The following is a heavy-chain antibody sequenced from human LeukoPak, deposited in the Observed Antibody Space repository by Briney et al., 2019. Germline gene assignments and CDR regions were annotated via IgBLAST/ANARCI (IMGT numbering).Heavy chain of an antibody. J-gene: IGHJ4*02. CDR3: ASGGLWFYY. CDR2: ISWNSGSI. CDR1: GFSFSSYA. Sequence: PGGSLRLSCAASGFSFSSYAMHWVRQAPGKGLEWVSGISWNSGSIVYADSVKGRFTISRDNAKNSLYLQMNSLRVEDTAVYYCASGGLWFYYWGLGTLVTVSS. D-gene: IGHD5-18*01. V-gene: IGHV3-9*01.